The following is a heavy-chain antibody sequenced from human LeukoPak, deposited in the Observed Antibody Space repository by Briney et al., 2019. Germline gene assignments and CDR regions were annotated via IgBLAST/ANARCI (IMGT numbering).Heavy chain of an antibody. D-gene: IGHD1-26*01. J-gene: IGHJ3*02. V-gene: IGHV4-61*02. CDR3: ARDVGTTQRNAFDI. CDR1: GGSISSGSYY. CDR2: IYTSGNT. Sequence: PSETLSLTCTVSGGSISSGSYYWNWIRQPAGKGLEWIGRIYTSGNTNYNPSPKSRVTISVDTSKNQFSLRLSSVTAADTAVYYCARDVGTTQRNAFDIWGQGTMVSVSS.